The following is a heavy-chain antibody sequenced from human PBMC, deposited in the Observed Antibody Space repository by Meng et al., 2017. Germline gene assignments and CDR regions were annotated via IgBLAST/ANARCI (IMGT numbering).Heavy chain of an antibody. CDR1: GGSFSGYY. CDR2: INHSGST. V-gene: IGHV4-34*01. CDR3: ARAPRNPIVGARSRVYYGMDV. J-gene: IGHJ6*02. D-gene: IGHD1-26*01. Sequence: QGQLQQWGAGLLKPSETPPLTCAVYGGSFSGYYWSWIRQPPGKGLEWIGEINHSGSTNYNPSLKSRVTISVDTSKNQFSLKLSSVTAADTAVYYCARAPRNPIVGARSRVYYGMDVWGQGTTVTVSS.